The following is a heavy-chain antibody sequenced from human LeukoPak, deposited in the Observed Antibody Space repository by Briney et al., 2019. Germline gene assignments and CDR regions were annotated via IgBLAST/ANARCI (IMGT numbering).Heavy chain of an antibody. CDR2: IYTSGST. D-gene: IGHD6-19*01. CDR1: GGSISSGSYY. Sequence: PSQTLSLTSTVSGGSISSGSYYWSWIRQPAGKGLEWIGRIYTSGSTNYNPSLKSRVTISVDTSKNQFSLKLSSVTAADTAVYYCASLPHIALGSFDIWGQGTMVTVSS. V-gene: IGHV4-61*02. J-gene: IGHJ3*02. CDR3: ASLPHIALGSFDI.